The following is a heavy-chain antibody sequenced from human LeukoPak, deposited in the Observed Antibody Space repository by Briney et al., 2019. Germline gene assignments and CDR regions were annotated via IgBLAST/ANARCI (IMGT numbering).Heavy chain of an antibody. CDR1: GASISSYY. D-gene: IGHD2-15*01. V-gene: IGHV4-4*07. J-gene: IGHJ4*02. Sequence: SETLSHTCTVSGASISSYYWSWIRQPAGKGLEWIGRIYTSGTTNCNPSLKSRVTMSVDTSKNQFSLKLSSVTAADTAVYYCATGRCSGGSCYSYFFDYWGQGTLDTVSS. CDR2: IYTSGTT. CDR3: ATGRCSGGSCYSYFFDY.